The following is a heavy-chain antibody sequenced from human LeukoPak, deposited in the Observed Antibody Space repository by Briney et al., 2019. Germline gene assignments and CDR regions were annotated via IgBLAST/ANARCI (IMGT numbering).Heavy chain of an antibody. Sequence: GESLKISCEGSGYSFTYWIGWVRQMPGKGLEWMGIIYSGDSHTKYSPSFQGRVTISADKSISTAYLQWSSLEASDTAMYYCASARHGDYVWDYWGQGTLVTVSS. CDR1: GYSFTYW. J-gene: IGHJ4*02. CDR2: IYSGDSHT. D-gene: IGHD4-17*01. V-gene: IGHV5-51*01. CDR3: ASARHGDYVWDY.